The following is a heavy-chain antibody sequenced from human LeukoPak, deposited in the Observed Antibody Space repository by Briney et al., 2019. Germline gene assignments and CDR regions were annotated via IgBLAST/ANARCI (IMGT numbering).Heavy chain of an antibody. D-gene: IGHD3-22*01. CDR1: GYSISSGYY. CDR2: IYHSGSP. Sequence: SETLSLTCAVSGYSISSGYYWGWIRQPPGKGLEWIGNIYHSGSPYYNPSLKSRVTISLDTSKNQFSLKVSSVTVADTAVYYCARAQRSYDSSGYLRPYAFDIWGQGTMVTVSS. V-gene: IGHV4-38-2*01. CDR3: ARAQRSYDSSGYLRPYAFDI. J-gene: IGHJ3*02.